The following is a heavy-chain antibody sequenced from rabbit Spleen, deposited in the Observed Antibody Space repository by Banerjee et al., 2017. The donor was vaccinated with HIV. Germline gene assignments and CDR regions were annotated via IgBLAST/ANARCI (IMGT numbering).Heavy chain of an antibody. D-gene: IGHD8-1*01. CDR3: ATNAAVISYLTL. Sequence: EQLEESGGGLVKPEGSLTLTCKASGVSFSDKDVMCWVRQAPGKGLEWIACINIVTGKDVYATWAKGRFIMSRTSSTTVTLQMTSLTAADTATYFCATNAAVISYLTLWGPGTLVTVS. CDR1: GVSFSDKDV. J-gene: IGHJ6*01. V-gene: IGHV1S45*01. CDR2: INIVTGKD.